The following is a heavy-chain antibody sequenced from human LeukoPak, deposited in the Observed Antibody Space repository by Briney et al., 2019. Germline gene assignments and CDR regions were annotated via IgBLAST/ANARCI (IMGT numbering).Heavy chain of an antibody. CDR2: INHSGST. CDR3: ARTTYGSGSFDY. J-gene: IGHJ4*02. D-gene: IGHD3-10*01. CDR1: GGSFSGYY. Sequence: SETLSLTCAVYGGSFSGYYWSWIRQPPGKGLEWIGEINHSGSTNYNPSLKSRVTISVDTSKNQFSLKLSSVTAEDTAVYYCARTTYGSGSFDYWGQGTLVTVSS. V-gene: IGHV4-34*01.